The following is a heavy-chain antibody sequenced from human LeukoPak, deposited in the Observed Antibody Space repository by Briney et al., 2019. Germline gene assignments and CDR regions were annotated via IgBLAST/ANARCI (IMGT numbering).Heavy chain of an antibody. CDR3: AKGSYDFWSGLDY. Sequence: GGSLGLSCAASGFTFSSYAMSWVRQAPGKGLEWVSAISGSGGSTYYADSVKGRFTISRDNSKNTLYLQMNSLRAEDTAVYYCAKGSYDFWSGLDYWGQGTLVTVSS. CDR2: ISGSGGST. V-gene: IGHV3-23*01. J-gene: IGHJ4*02. D-gene: IGHD3-3*01. CDR1: GFTFSSYA.